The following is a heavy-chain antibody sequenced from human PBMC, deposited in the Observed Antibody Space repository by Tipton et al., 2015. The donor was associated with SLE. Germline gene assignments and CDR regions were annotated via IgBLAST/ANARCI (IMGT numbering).Heavy chain of an antibody. Sequence: SLRLSCAASVFTFSSYGIHWVRQAPGKGLEWVAFIRYDGSNKYYADSVKGRFTISRDNSKSTLYLQMNSLRAEDTAVYYCAKDLSRYDFWSGYYNFQHWGQGTLVTVSS. CDR2: IRYDGSNK. CDR3: AKDLSRYDFWSGYYNFQH. CDR1: VFTFSSYG. V-gene: IGHV3-30*02. D-gene: IGHD3-3*01. J-gene: IGHJ1*01.